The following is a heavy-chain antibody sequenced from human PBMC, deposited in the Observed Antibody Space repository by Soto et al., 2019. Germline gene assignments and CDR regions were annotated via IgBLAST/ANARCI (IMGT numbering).Heavy chain of an antibody. J-gene: IGHJ6*02. CDR3: AGSTVAGSMDV. CDR2: ISSSGSTI. D-gene: IGHD6-19*01. V-gene: IGHV3-48*03. CDR1: GFTFSSYE. Sequence: PGGSLRLSCAASGFTFSSYEVNWVRQAPGKGLEWVSYISSSGSTIYYADSVKGRFTISRDNAKNSLYLQMNSLRAEDTAVYYCAGSTVAGSMDVWGQGTTVTVSS.